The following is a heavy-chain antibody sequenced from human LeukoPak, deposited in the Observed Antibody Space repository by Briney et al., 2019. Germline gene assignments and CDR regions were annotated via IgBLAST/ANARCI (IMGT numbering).Heavy chain of an antibody. CDR2: ISSSGSTI. J-gene: IGHJ4*02. D-gene: IGHD2-2*01. Sequence: KSGGSLRLSCAASGFTISSNYMSWVRQAPGKGLEWVSYISSSGSTIYYADSVKGRFTISRDNAKNSLYLQMNSLRAEDTAVYYCARVTEDIVVVPAAPLDYWGQGTLVTVSS. V-gene: IGHV3-11*04. CDR3: ARVTEDIVVVPAAPLDY. CDR1: GFTISSNY.